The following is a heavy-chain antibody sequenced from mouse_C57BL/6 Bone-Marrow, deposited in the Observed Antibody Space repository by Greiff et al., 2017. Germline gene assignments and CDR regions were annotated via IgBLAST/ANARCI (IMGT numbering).Heavy chain of an antibody. Sequence: VQLQESGPELVKPGASVKFSCKASGYTFTSYDINWVKQKPGQGLEWIGWIYPSDGSTKYNEKLKGKATLSVDTSSSTAYMELHSLTSEDSAVYICARIYYDYGGFAYWCQGTLVTVSA. CDR3: ARIYYDYGGFAY. V-gene: IGHV1-85*01. J-gene: IGHJ3*01. D-gene: IGHD2-4*01. CDR2: IYPSDGST. CDR1: GYTFTSYD.